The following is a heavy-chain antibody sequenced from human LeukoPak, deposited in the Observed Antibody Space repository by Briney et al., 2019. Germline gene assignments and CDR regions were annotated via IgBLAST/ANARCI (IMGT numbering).Heavy chain of an antibody. CDR3: ARGGYSSGWAVWFDY. Sequence: SQTLSLTCAISGDSVSSNSAAWNWIRQSPSRGLEWLGRTYYRSKRYNDYAVSVKSRITINPDTSKNQFSLQLNSVTPGDTAVYYCARGGYSSGWAVWFDYWGQGTLVTVSS. D-gene: IGHD6-19*01. J-gene: IGHJ4*02. CDR2: TYYRSKRYN. CDR1: GDSVSSNSAA. V-gene: IGHV6-1*01.